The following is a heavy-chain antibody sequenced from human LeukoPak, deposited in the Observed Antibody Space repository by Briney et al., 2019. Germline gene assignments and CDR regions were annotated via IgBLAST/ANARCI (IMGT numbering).Heavy chain of an antibody. CDR1: GGSISSYY. J-gene: IGHJ5*02. Sequence: PSETLSLTCSVSGGSISSYYWSWIRQPPGKGLEWIGYIYYSGSTNYNPSLKSRVTMSVDTSKNQFSLKLSSVTAADTAVYYCARTPTVTTLGWFDPWGQGTLVTVSS. CDR2: IYYSGST. D-gene: IGHD4-17*01. V-gene: IGHV4-59*12. CDR3: ARTPTVTTLGWFDP.